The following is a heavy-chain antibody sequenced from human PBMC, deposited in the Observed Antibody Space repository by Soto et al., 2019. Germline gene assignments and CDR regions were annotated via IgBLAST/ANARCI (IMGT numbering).Heavy chain of an antibody. V-gene: IGHV3-53*05. D-gene: IGHD2-2*01. CDR2: MYSNGHT. Sequence: GGSLRLSSVASGFSVTSNYMTWVRQAPGKGPEWVSVMYSNGHTYYADSVEGRFTISRDRSSNTLYLQMTSLRREDTAVYYCARDVNVYGTSRHYYGIDVWGRGTTVTVSS. J-gene: IGHJ6*02. CDR1: GFSVTSNY. CDR3: ARDVNVYGTSRHYYGIDV.